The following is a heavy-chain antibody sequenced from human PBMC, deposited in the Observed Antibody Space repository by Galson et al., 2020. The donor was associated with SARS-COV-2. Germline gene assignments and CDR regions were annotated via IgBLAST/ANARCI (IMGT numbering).Heavy chain of an antibody. D-gene: IGHD1-26*01. CDR2: ISYDGSNK. J-gene: IGHJ4*02. CDR1: GFTFSSYG. CDR3: AHPRGGSYYGAFDY. V-gene: IGHV3-30*03. Sequence: PGGSLRLSCAASGFTFSSYGMHWVRQAPGKGLEWVAVISYDGSNKYYADSVKGRFTISRDNSKNTLYLQMNSLRAEDTAVYYCAHPRGGSYYGAFDYWGQGTLVTVSS.